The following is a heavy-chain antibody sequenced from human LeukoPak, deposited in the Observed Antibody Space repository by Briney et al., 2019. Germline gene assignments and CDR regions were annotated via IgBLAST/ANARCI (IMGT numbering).Heavy chain of an antibody. V-gene: IGHV5-51*01. CDR1: GYSFTSYW. Sequence: PGESLKISCKGSGYSFTSYWIAWVRPMPGKGLEWMRIIYPGDSDTRYSPSFQGQVTISADKSISTAYLQWSTLKASDTALYYCARAYDRNTFEYWGQGTLVTVSS. CDR3: ARAYDRNTFEY. J-gene: IGHJ4*02. D-gene: IGHD3-22*01. CDR2: IYPGDSDT.